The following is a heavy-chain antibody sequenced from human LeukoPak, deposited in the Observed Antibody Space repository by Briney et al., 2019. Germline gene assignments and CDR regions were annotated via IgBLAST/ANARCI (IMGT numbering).Heavy chain of an antibody. D-gene: IGHD3-3*01. CDR3: ARLGVLESY. V-gene: IGHV4-59*08. CDR1: GGSISGTYY. J-gene: IGHJ4*02. Sequence: SETLSPTCTVSGGSISGTYYWSWIRQPPGKGLEWIGYIYYTGTTDSNPSLKSRVTISLDTSKNQFSLNLSSVTAADTAVYYCARLGVLESYWGQGTLVTVSS. CDR2: IYYTGTT.